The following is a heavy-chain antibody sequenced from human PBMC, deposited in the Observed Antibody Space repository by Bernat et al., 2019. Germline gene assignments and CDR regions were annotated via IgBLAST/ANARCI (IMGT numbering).Heavy chain of an antibody. CDR1: GGSISSSSYY. D-gene: IGHD4-17*01. CDR2: IYYSGST. Sequence: QLQLQESGPGLVKPSETLSLTCTVSGGSISSSSYYWGWIRQPPGKGLEWIGSIYYSGSTYYNPSLKSRVTISVDTSKNQFSLKLSSVTAADTAVYYRARHSVDDYGDYAGLDYYYGMDVWGQGTTVTVSS. J-gene: IGHJ6*02. V-gene: IGHV4-39*01. CDR3: ARHSVDDYGDYAGLDYYYGMDV.